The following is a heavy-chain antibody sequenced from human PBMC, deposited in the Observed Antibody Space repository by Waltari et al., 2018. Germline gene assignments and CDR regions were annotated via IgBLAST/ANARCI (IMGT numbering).Heavy chain of an antibody. V-gene: IGHV3-23*01. CDR3: ARGSGVDY. Sequence: FSTFVVTWVRQAPGKGLEWVSSISDGGGIINYADSVKGRFTISRDNSKNTVYLQMKSLRAEDTAVYYCARGSGVDYWGQGTLVTISS. CDR1: FSTFV. J-gene: IGHJ4*02. CDR2: ISDGGGII. D-gene: IGHD7-27*01.